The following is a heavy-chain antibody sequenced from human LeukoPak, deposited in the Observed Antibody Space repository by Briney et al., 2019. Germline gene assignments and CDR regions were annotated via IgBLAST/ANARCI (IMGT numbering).Heavy chain of an antibody. CDR1: GFTFSNYA. CDR3: AKRAPYYFDY. J-gene: IGHJ4*02. V-gene: IGHV3-23*01. Sequence: TGGSLRLSCAASGFTFSNYAMSWVRLAPGKGLEWISTITGSGGITYYADSVKGRFTISRDNSKNTLYLQMNSPRAEDTAVYYCAKRAPYYFDYRGQGTLVTVSS. CDR2: ITGSGGIT.